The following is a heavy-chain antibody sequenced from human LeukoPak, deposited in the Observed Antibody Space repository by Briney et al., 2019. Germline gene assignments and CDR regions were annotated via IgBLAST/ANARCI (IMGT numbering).Heavy chain of an antibody. V-gene: IGHV3-33*08. CDR2: LVYDARS. Sequence: GGSLRLSCAASGNYWMHWVRQAPGKGLEWVARLVYDARSDYANSVKGRFSISRDDSKNTLFLDMSNLRVEDTALYYCARDLSAAFDFWGQGVLVTVSS. J-gene: IGHJ4*02. CDR3: ARDLSAAFDF. CDR1: GNYW. D-gene: IGHD6-19*01.